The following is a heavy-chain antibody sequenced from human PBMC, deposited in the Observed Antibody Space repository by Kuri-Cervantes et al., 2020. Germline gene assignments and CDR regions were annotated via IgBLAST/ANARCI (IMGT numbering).Heavy chain of an antibody. CDR1: GDSTSSNY. Sequence: SETLSLTCAVSGDSTSSNYWGWIRQPPGKGLEWIGFFSYSGDSNYNPSLKSRVTMSVDTSKNQFSLKLSSVTAADTAVYYCARLSGSYFKAGRGTFDIWGQGTMVTVSS. CDR3: ARLSGSYFKAGRGTFDI. J-gene: IGHJ3*02. V-gene: IGHV4-59*08. CDR2: FSYSGDS. D-gene: IGHD1-26*01.